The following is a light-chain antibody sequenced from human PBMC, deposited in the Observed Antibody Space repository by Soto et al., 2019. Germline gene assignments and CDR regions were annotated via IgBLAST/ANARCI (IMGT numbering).Light chain of an antibody. CDR3: QQYNSYPGT. J-gene: IGKJ1*01. CDR2: DAA. Sequence: VRMTHSRSTLSAIVRHSVTITSRVIHSISIGLPGYHQKTGKAPKLVIYDAASLQSGVPSRFSGSGSGTECTLAISSLQPDDFATHYCQQYNSYPGTSGQG. V-gene: IGKV1-5*01. CDR1: HSISIG.